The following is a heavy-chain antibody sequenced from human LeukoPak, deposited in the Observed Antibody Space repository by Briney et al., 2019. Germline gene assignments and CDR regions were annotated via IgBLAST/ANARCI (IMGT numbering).Heavy chain of an antibody. D-gene: IGHD6-19*01. V-gene: IGHV4-4*07. CDR3: ARGVGGASYYIDV. CDR1: GGSISTYY. J-gene: IGHJ6*03. Sequence: PSETLSLTCTVSGGSISTYYWSWIRQPAGKGLEYIGRVYADGSTNYNPSLKSRVIMSLDTSKNQFSLKLSSVTAADTAMYYCARGVGGASYYIDVWGRGTTVTISS. CDR2: VYADGST.